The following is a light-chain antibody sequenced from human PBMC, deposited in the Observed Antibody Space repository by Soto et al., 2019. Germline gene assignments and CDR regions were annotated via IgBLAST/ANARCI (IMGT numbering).Light chain of an antibody. CDR3: QQYGSSPPLYT. J-gene: IGKJ2*01. V-gene: IGKV3-20*01. Sequence: EVVMTQSPGAVSVSPGERATLSCRASQSVSSSYLAWYQQKPGQAPRLLIYGASSRATGIPDRFSGSGSGTDFTLTISRLEPEDFAVYYCQQYGSSPPLYTFGQGTKLEIK. CDR1: QSVSSSY. CDR2: GAS.